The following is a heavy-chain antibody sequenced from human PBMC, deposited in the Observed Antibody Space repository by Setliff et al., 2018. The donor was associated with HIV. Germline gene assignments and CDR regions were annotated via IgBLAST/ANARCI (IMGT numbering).Heavy chain of an antibody. J-gene: IGHJ4*02. CDR1: GGTVSRLT. Sequence: AASVKVSCKASGGTVSRLTFGWVRQVPGQGLEWMGGLIAMYGTANYAQKFQGRVTMTADDSTNTAYMELSSLRSEDTAMYFCASCEGIQKWPFDYWGQGTLVTVSS. CDR3: ASCEGIQKWPFDY. D-gene: IGHD6-13*01. V-gene: IGHV1-69*13. CDR2: LIAMYGTA.